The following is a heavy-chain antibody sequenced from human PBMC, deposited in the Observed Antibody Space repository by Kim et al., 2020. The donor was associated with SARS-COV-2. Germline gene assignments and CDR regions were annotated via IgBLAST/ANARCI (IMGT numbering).Heavy chain of an antibody. J-gene: IGHJ4*02. CDR3: ARSVVGATGFDY. D-gene: IGHD1-26*01. V-gene: IGHV3-74*01. Sequence: GGSLRLFCAASGFTFSSYWMHWVRQAPGKGLVWVSRINSDGSSTSYADSVKGRFTISRDNAKNTLYLQMNSLRAEDTAVYYCARSVVGATGFDYWGQGTLVTVSS. CDR1: GFTFSSYW. CDR2: INSDGSST.